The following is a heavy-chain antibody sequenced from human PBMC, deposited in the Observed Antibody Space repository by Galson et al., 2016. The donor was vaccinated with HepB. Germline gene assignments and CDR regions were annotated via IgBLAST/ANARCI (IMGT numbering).Heavy chain of an antibody. CDR3: VKGDGDYGTYMDV. CDR2: ISSNGGST. J-gene: IGHJ6*03. CDR1: GFTFSSYA. V-gene: IGHV3-64D*06. Sequence: SLRLSCAASGFTFSSYAMHWVRQAPGQGLEYVSAISSNGGSTYYADSVKGRFTISRDNSKNTLYLQMSSLRAEDTAVYYCVKGDGDYGTYMDVWGKGTTVTVSS. D-gene: IGHD4-17*01.